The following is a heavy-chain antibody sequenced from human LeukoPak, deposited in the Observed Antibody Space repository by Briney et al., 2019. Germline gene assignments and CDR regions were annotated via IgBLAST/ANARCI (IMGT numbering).Heavy chain of an antibody. CDR3: ATLGRGVRGVSAFDI. CDR1: GPTFSSYS. J-gene: IGHJ3*02. CDR2: IRSSSSYI. V-gene: IGHV3-21*01. D-gene: IGHD3-10*01. Sequence: PGRSMRLSCAVYGPTFSSYSMNWDSQAPGKGLEWVSSIRSSSSYIYYTDSVKGRFTISRDNAKNSLYLQVNSRRAEDTAVYYCATLGRGVRGVSAFDIWGEGTMVTVSS.